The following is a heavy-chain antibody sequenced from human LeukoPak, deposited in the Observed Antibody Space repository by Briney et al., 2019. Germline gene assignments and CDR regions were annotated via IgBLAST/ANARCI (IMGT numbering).Heavy chain of an antibody. V-gene: IGHV4-59*08. CDR3: ARSVYCSGGSCLYGMDV. J-gene: IGHJ6*02. CDR2: IYYSGST. D-gene: IGHD2-15*01. CDR1: GGSISSYY. Sequence: PSETLSLTCTVSGGSISSYYWSWIRQPPGKGLEWIGYIYYSGSTNYNPSLKSRVTISVDTSKNQFSLKLSSVTAADTAVYYCARSVYCSGGSCLYGMDVWGQGTKVTVSS.